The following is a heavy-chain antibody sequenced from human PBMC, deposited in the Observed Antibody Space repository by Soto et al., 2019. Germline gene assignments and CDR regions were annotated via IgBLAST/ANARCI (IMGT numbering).Heavy chain of an antibody. CDR3: ASGYCSSTSCYTRYYFDY. Sequence: QVQLVQSGAEVKKPGSSVKVSCKASVGTFSSYAISWVRQAPGQGLEWMGGIIPIFGTANYAQKFQGRVTITAEKSMSTAYMELSSLRSEDTAVYYCASGYCSSTSCYTRYYFDYWGQGTLVTVSS. V-gene: IGHV1-69*06. CDR1: VGTFSSYA. CDR2: IIPIFGTA. D-gene: IGHD2-2*02. J-gene: IGHJ4*02.